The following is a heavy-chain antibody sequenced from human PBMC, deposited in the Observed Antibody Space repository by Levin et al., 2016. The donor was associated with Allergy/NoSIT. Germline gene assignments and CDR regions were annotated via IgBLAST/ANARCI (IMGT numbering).Heavy chain of an antibody. CDR2: ISYDGSHI. CDR1: GFTFSSYA. CDR3: ARDRSITLVHFDY. V-gene: IGHV3-30-3*01. Sequence: GGSLRLSCAASGFTFSSYAMHWVRQAPGKGLEWVAVISYDGSHIYYADPVKGRFTISRDNSKNTLYLQMNSLRAEDTAVYYCARDRSITLVHFDYWGQGTLVTVSS. J-gene: IGHJ4*02. D-gene: IGHD3-16*01.